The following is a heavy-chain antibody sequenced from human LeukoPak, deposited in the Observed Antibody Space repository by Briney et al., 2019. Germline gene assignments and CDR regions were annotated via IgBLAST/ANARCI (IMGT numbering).Heavy chain of an antibody. V-gene: IGHV3-30-3*01. CDR1: GFTFSNYA. D-gene: IGHD2-15*01. J-gene: IGHJ4*02. CDR3: AKDRTTVARIFDY. Sequence: GRSLRLSCAASGFTFSNYAMHWVRQAPGKGLEWVTVISYDGSEEYNADSVKGRFSISRDKSKNTLYLQMNSLRAEDTAVYYCAKDRTTVARIFDYWGQGTLVTVSS. CDR2: ISYDGSEE.